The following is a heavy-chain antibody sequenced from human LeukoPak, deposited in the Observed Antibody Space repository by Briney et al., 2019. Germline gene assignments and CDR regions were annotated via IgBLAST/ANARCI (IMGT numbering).Heavy chain of an antibody. D-gene: IGHD6-13*01. Sequence: GGSLRLSCAASGFTFSDYYMSWILQAPGKGLEWVSYISSSGSTIYYADSVKGRFTISRDNAKNSPYLQMNSLRAEDTAVYYCARGGEYSSSWYGNLNYWGQGTLVTVSS. V-gene: IGHV3-11*01. CDR2: ISSSGSTI. CDR3: ARGGEYSSSWYGNLNY. J-gene: IGHJ4*02. CDR1: GFTFSDYY.